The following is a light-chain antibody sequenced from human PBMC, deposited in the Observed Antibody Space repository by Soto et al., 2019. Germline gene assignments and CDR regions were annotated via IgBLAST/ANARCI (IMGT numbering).Light chain of an antibody. Sequence: MSEALGGRRITKKQPASISCRSNQSLVHSDGIAYFGWFQQRPGRSPRRLIYKVSNRDSGVPARFSGSGSGTDFGLKISRVEAEDVGVYYCMQGTHWPLTFVQGTRLEIK. CDR2: KVS. CDR1: QSLVHSDGIAY. V-gene: IGKV2-30*02. J-gene: IGKJ5*01. CDR3: MQGTHWPLT.